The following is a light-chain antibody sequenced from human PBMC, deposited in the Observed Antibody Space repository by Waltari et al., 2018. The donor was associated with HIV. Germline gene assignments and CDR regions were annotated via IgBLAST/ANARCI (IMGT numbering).Light chain of an antibody. CDR2: GAS. CDR1: QSVSSSY. J-gene: IGKJ2*03. V-gene: IGKV3-20*01. CDR3: QQYGSSPVS. Sequence: EIVLTQSPGTLSLSPGERATLSCRASQSVSSSYLAWYQQKPGQAPRLLIYGASSRGTGIPDRFSGSGSGTDFTLTISRLEPEDFAVYYCQQYGSSPVSFGQGTKLEIK.